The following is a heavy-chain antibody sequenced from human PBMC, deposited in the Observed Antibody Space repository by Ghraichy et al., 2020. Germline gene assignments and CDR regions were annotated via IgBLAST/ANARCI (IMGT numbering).Heavy chain of an antibody. CDR3: ARGTTVTTDY. J-gene: IGHJ4*02. D-gene: IGHD4-17*01. CDR1: GGSFSGYY. Sequence: SETLSLTCAVYGGSFSGYYWSWIRQPPGKGLEWIGEINHSGSTNYNPSLKSRVTISVDTSKNQFSLKLSSVTAADTAVYYCARGTTVTTDYCGQGTLVTVSS. CDR2: INHSGST. V-gene: IGHV4-34*01.